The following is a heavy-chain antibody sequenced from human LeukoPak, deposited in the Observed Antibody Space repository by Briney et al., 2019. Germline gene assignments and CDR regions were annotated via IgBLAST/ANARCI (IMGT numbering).Heavy chain of an antibody. CDR2: IGYRGGSI. J-gene: IGHJ4*02. Sequence: PGGSLRLSCAASGITFSNYAMSWVRQAPGKGLEWVSIIGYRGGSIYYAYSVKGRFTISRDNSKNTLYLQMNSLRAEDTAVYYCAKDPAYYYDSSGYYTGDGYYFDYWGQGTLVTVSS. CDR1: GITFSNYA. V-gene: IGHV3-23*01. D-gene: IGHD3-22*01. CDR3: AKDPAYYYDSSGYYTGDGYYFDY.